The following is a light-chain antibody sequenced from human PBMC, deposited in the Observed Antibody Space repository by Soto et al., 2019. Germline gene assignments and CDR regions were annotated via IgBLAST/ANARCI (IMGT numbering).Light chain of an antibody. Sequence: EIVLTQSPGTLSLSPGERATLSCRASQSVTSSYLAGYQQKPGQAPRLLIYGASSRATGIPDRFSGSGSGTDFTLTISGLEPEDFAVYYCQQYGSSPAFGGGTKVEIK. V-gene: IGKV3-20*01. CDR3: QQYGSSPA. J-gene: IGKJ4*01. CDR1: QSVTSSY. CDR2: GAS.